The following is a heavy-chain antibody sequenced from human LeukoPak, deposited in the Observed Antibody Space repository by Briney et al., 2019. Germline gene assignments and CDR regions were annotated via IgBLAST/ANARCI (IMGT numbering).Heavy chain of an antibody. Sequence: GGSLRLSCAASGLTFSDFWMHWVRQPPGKGLVWVALVKGDGRTTIYADSVKGRFTISRDNAKNTLYLQMNSLRADDSGVYYCATGHSYGYDYWGQGVLVTVSS. V-gene: IGHV3-74*01. D-gene: IGHD5-18*01. J-gene: IGHJ4*02. CDR1: GLTFSDFW. CDR3: ATGHSYGYDY. CDR2: VKGDGRTT.